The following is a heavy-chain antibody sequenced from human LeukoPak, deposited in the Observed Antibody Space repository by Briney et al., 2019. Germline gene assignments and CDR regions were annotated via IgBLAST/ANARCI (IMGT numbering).Heavy chain of an antibody. D-gene: IGHD3-9*01. J-gene: IGHJ5*02. CDR1: GGSISSYY. CDR2: SYYSGGT. V-gene: IGHV4-59*01. Sequence: PSETLSLTCTVSGGSISSYYWSWIRQPPGKGLEWIGYSYYSGGTNYNPSLKSRVTISVDTAKNQFSLKLSSVTAADTAVYYCARDLGRYDILTGYTSRWFDPWGQGTLVTVSS. CDR3: ARDLGRYDILTGYTSRWFDP.